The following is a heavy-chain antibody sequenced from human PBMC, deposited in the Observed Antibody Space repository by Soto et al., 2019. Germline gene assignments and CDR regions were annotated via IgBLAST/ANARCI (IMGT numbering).Heavy chain of an antibody. J-gene: IGHJ4*02. CDR3: ASTRGY. Sequence: EVQVVESGGGLVQPGGSLRLSCAVSGFTFTGYWMKWVRQAPAKGLEWVATIQEDGSETYYVDSVNGRFTISRDSAKNSVYLQMNSLRVDDTAVYYCASTRGYWGQGTLVTVSA. CDR1: GFTFTGYW. V-gene: IGHV3-7*05. D-gene: IGHD3-3*01. CDR2: IQEDGSET.